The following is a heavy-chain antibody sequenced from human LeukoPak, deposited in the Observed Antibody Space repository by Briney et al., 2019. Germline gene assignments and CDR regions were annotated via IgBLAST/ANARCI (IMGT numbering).Heavy chain of an antibody. Sequence: GGSLRLSCAASGFTFSSYGMHWVRQAPGKGLEWVAFIRYDGSNKYYADSVKGRFTISRDNSKNTLYLQMNSLRAEDTAVYYCAKAPPGYCSSTSCLEYYYYMDVWGKGTTVTVSS. D-gene: IGHD2-2*01. CDR2: IRYDGSNK. CDR3: AKAPPGYCSSTSCLEYYYYMDV. J-gene: IGHJ6*03. V-gene: IGHV3-30*02. CDR1: GFTFSSYG.